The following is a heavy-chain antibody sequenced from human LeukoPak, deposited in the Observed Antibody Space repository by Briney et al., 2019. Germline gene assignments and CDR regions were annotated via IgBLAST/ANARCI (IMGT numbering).Heavy chain of an antibody. D-gene: IGHD2-2*01. CDR1: GGSFSVYY. J-gene: IGHJ1*01. CDR2: INHSGSP. CDR3: ARGGWGYCRSTSCFPGGGKPRALQH. V-gene: IGHV4-34*01. Sequence: KPSEPLSLTCALYGGSFSVYYWSWIRHPPEKGLEWIGEINHSGSPNYNPSLKSRVNISVATPQNQSSLKLRSVTSANTALYYCARGGWGYCRSTSCFPGGGKPRALQHWGEGTLVSVSS.